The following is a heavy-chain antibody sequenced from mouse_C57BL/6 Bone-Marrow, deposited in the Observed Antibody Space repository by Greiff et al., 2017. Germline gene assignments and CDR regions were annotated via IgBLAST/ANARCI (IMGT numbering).Heavy chain of an antibody. V-gene: IGHV14-4*01. CDR2: IDPENGDT. J-gene: IGHJ1*03. CDR1: GFNIKDDY. CDR3: TTPLYYYGSSYWYFDV. D-gene: IGHD1-1*01. Sequence: EVQLQQSGAELVRPGASVKLSCTASGFNIKDDYMHWVKQRPEQGLEWIGWIDPENGDTEYASKFQGKATITADTSSNTAYLQLSSLTSEDTAVYYCTTPLYYYGSSYWYFDVWGTGTTVTVSS.